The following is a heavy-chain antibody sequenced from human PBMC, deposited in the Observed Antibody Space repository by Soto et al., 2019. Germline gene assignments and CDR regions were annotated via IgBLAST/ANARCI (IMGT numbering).Heavy chain of an antibody. V-gene: IGHV4-4*07. CDR2: VYSSGTA. Sequence: SETLSLTCSVSGGSINSYWWSWTRQPAGKGLEWIGRVYSSGTADYNPSLNSRATMSVETSKNQFSLKLTSVTAADTAVYYCARDIGSYAYAEGYWGQGIQVTVSS. J-gene: IGHJ4*02. D-gene: IGHD2-2*01. CDR3: ARDIGSYAYAEGY. CDR1: GGSINSYW.